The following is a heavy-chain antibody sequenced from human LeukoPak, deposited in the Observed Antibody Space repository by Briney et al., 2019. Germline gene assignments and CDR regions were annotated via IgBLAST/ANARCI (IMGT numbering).Heavy chain of an antibody. J-gene: IGHJ4*02. Sequence: GGSLRLSCAASGFTVSSNYMGWVRQARGKGLEWVAFIHSGGSTNYADSVKGRFTISRDNAKNTLYLQMSSLRAEDTAVYYCARDTFGGDAFWGQGTLVTVSS. CDR1: GFTVSSNY. V-gene: IGHV3-53*01. D-gene: IGHD3-16*01. CDR3: ARDTFGGDAF. CDR2: IHSGGST.